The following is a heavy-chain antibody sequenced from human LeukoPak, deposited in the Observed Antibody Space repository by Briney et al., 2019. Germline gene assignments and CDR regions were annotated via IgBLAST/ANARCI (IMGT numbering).Heavy chain of an antibody. J-gene: IGHJ4*02. CDR3: AKRASLWFGEFDY. V-gene: IGHV3-23*01. D-gene: IGHD3-10*01. Sequence: GGSLRLSCAACGFTFSSYAMSWVRQAPGKGLEWVSAISGSGGRIYYADSVKGGLTISRDNSKHTLYLQMNSPRAEHTAVYYCAKRASLWFGEFDYWGQGTLVTVSP. CDR1: GFTFSSYA. CDR2: ISGSGGRI.